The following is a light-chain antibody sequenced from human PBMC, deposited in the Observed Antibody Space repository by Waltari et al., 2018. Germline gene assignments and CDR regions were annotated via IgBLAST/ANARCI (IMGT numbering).Light chain of an antibody. Sequence: QSALTQPASVSGSPGQSTTIPCPGTSSDGGGYNYVSWYQQHPGKAPKLMIYEVSNRPSGVSNRFSGSKSGNTASLTISGLQAEDEADYYCSSYTSSSTSPYVFGTGTKVTVL. V-gene: IGLV2-14*01. CDR3: SSYTSSSTSPYV. J-gene: IGLJ1*01. CDR1: SSDGGGYNY. CDR2: EVS.